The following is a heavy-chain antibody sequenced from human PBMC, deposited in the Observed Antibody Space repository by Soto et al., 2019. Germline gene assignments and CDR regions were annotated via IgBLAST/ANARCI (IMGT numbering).Heavy chain of an antibody. J-gene: IGHJ4*02. CDR2: IKQDGSEK. Sequence: PGGSLRLSCAASGLTFSSYWMSWVRQAPGKGLEWVANIKQDGSEKYYVDSVKGRFTISRDNAKNSLYLQMNGLRAEDTAVYYCAREACSSTSCYRGGYWGQGTLVTVSS. CDR3: AREACSSTSCYRGGY. V-gene: IGHV3-7*01. CDR1: GLTFSSYW. D-gene: IGHD2-2*01.